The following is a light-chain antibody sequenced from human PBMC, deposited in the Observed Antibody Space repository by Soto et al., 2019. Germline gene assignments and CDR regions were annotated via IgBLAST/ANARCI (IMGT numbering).Light chain of an antibody. CDR1: QSVSSSY. V-gene: IGKV3-20*01. J-gene: IGKJ4*01. CDR3: QQYGSSPPLT. CDR2: GAS. Sequence: EIVLTQSPGTLSLSPGERATLSCRASQSVSSSYLAWYQQIPGQAPRLLIYGASKRATGIPDRFSGSGSGTDFTLTISRMEPEDFAVYYCQQYGSSPPLTFGGGTMVEIK.